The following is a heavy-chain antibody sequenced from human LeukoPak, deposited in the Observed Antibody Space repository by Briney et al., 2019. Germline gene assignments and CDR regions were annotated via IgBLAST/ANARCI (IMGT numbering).Heavy chain of an antibody. CDR1: GFTFRTYA. D-gene: IGHD6-19*01. Sequence: GGSLRLSCVASGFTFRTYAMSWVRQAPGKGLEWLSIIDNSDGGTYYADSVKGRFTISRDNSKNTVYLQMNSLGADDTAIYYCAKGQQWLVPYFDYWGQGSLVTVSS. CDR3: AKGQQWLVPYFDY. V-gene: IGHV3-23*01. J-gene: IGHJ4*02. CDR2: IDNSDGGT.